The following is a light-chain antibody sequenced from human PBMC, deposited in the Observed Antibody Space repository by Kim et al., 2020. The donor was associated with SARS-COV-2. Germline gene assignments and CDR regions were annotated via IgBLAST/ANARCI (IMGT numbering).Light chain of an antibody. CDR1: QSISRE. CDR2: TAS. J-gene: IGKJ4*01. V-gene: IGKV1-39*01. CDR3: QQRYIIPLFT. Sequence: DIQMTQSPSFLSASVGDRVTITCRASQSISRELSWYLQRPGKAPYLLIYTASILQSGVPSRFSGHGSGTDFTLTISSLQPEDFGSYYCQQRYIIPLFTFGGGTKVDIK.